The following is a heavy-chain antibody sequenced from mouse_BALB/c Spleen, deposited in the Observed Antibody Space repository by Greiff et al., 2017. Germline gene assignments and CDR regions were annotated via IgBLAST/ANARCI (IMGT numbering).Heavy chain of an antibody. J-gene: IGHJ4*01. CDR2: IYPGNSDT. CDR3: TRGDGYSYAMDY. D-gene: IGHD2-3*01. Sequence: SGTVLARPGASVKMSCKASGYTFTSYWMHWVKQRPGQGLEWIGAIYPGNSDTSYNQKFKGKAKLTAVTSTSTAYMELSSLTNEDSAVYYCTRGDGYSYAMDYWGQGTSVTVSS. V-gene: IGHV1-5*01. CDR1: GYTFTSYW.